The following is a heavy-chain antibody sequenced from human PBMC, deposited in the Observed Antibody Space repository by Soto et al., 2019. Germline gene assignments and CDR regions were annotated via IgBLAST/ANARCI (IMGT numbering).Heavy chain of an antibody. D-gene: IGHD2-15*01. CDR3: ASLYCSGGSCYPAYFDY. V-gene: IGHV4-59*01. J-gene: IGHJ4*02. Sequence: PSETLSLTCTVSGGSFFGYYWSWIRQSPGKGLEWIGYIYYSGSTNYNPSLKSRVTISVETSKSQFSLKLSSVTAADTAVYYCASLYCSGGSCYPAYFDYWGQGTLVTVSS. CDR1: GGSFFGYY. CDR2: IYYSGST.